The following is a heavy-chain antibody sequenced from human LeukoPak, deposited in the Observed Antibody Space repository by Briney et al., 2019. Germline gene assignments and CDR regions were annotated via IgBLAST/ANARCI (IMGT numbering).Heavy chain of an antibody. V-gene: IGHV3-9*03. J-gene: IGHJ3*02. CDR3: AKSLNPRGAFDI. D-gene: IGHD3-16*01. CDR2: ISWNSGSI. CDR1: GLTFDDYA. Sequence: GRSLRLSCAASGLTFDDYAMHWVRQAPGKGLEWVSGISWNSGSIGYADSVKGRFTISRDNAKNSLYLQMNSLRAEDMALYYCAKSLNPRGAFDIWGQGTMVTVPS.